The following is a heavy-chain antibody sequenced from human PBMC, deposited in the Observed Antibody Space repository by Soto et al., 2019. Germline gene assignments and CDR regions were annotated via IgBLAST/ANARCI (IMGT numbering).Heavy chain of an antibody. Sequence: EVQLVESGGGLVAPGGSLRLSCVASGFALTTYTMNWVRQAPGTGLESVSSINGRSNYKYYSDSVKGRFTVSRDNAQNSLFLQMSRLGPEDTAVYYCVREDGVVGASSAFDSWGQGTLVTVSS. D-gene: IGHD1-26*01. CDR3: VREDGVVGASSAFDS. V-gene: IGHV3-21*02. CDR2: INGRSNYK. CDR1: GFALTTYT. J-gene: IGHJ4*02.